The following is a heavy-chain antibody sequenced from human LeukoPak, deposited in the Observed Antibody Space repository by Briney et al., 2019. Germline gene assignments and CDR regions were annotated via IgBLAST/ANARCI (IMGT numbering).Heavy chain of an antibody. V-gene: IGHV1-69*05. CDR2: IIPIFGTA. CDR3: ARGMLDYYYMDV. CDR1: GYTFTSYA. Sequence: GASVKVSCKASGYTFTSYAMNWVRQAPGQGLEWMGGIIPIFGTANYAQKFQSRVTITTDESTSTAYMELSSLRSEDTAVYYCARGMLDYYYMDVWGKGTTVTVSS. J-gene: IGHJ6*03. D-gene: IGHD2-8*01.